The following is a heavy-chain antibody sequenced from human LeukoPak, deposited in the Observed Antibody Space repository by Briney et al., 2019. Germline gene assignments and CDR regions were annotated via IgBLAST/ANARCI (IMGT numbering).Heavy chain of an antibody. D-gene: IGHD4-11*01. CDR2: IIPIFGTA. CDR3: ARGYSNYGSYFDY. Sequence: SVKVSCKASGGTFSSYAISWVRQAPGQGLEWMEGIIPIFGTANYAQKFQGRVTITTDESTSTAYMELSSLRSEDTAVYYCARGYSNYGSYFDYWGQGTLVTVSS. V-gene: IGHV1-69*05. CDR1: GGTFSSYA. J-gene: IGHJ4*02.